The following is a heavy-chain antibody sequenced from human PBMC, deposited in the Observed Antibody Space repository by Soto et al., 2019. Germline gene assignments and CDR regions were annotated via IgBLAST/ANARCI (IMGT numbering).Heavy chain of an antibody. D-gene: IGHD3-10*01. Sequence: SETLSLTCTVSGSSISSSSYYWGWNRQPPGKGLEWIGSIYYSGSTYYDPSLKSRVTISVDTSKNQFSLKLSSVTAADTAVYYCARTRITMVRGVIITQHDAFHIWGQGTMVTVSS. V-gene: IGHV4-39*01. CDR3: ARTRITMVRGVIITQHDAFHI. CDR2: IYYSGST. CDR1: GSSISSSSYY. J-gene: IGHJ3*02.